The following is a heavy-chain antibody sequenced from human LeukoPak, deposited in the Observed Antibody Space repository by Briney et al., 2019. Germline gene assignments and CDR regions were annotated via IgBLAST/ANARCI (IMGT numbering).Heavy chain of an antibody. Sequence: GASVKVSCKASGYTFTSYAMHWVRQAPGQGLEWMGWMNPNSGNTGYAQKFQGRVTMTRNTSISTAYMELSSLRSEDTAVYYCARSFDYGDYAPGYWGQGTLVTVSS. V-gene: IGHV1-8*02. CDR1: GYTFTSYA. J-gene: IGHJ4*02. CDR3: ARSFDYGDYAPGY. CDR2: MNPNSGNT. D-gene: IGHD4-17*01.